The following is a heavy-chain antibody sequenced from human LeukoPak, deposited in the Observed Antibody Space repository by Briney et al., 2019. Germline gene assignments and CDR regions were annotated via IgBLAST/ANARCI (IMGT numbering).Heavy chain of an antibody. CDR3: ARDGPSGYDYSFDY. CDR2: IIPIFGTA. D-gene: IGHD5-12*01. J-gene: IGHJ4*02. Sequence: SVKVSCKASGGTFSSYAISWVRQAPGQGLEWMGGIIPIFGTANYAQKFQGRVTITTDESTSTDYMELSSLRSEDTAVYYCARDGPSGYDYSFDYWGQGTLVTVSS. CDR1: GGTFSSYA. V-gene: IGHV1-69*05.